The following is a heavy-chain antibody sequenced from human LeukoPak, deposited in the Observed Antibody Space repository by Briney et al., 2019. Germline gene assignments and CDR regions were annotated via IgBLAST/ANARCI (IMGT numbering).Heavy chain of an antibody. Sequence: PSETLSLTCAVYGGSFSGYYWSWIRQPPGKGLEWIGEINHSGSTNYNPSLKSRVTISVDTSKNQFSLKLSSVTAADTAVYYCVRGRNAMVRGVPIDYWGQGTLVTVSS. V-gene: IGHV4-34*01. CDR2: INHSGST. D-gene: IGHD3-10*01. J-gene: IGHJ4*02. CDR1: GGSFSGYY. CDR3: VRGRNAMVRGVPIDY.